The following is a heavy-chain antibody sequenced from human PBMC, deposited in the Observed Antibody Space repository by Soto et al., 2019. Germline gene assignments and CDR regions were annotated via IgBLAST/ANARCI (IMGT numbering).Heavy chain of an antibody. CDR2: IYYSGSA. J-gene: IGHJ4*02. Sequence: SESLSLTCTISGGSISGFYWGWIRQPPGKGLEWIGNIYYSGSANYDPSLRSRVTISLNTSKNQFSLNLNSVTAADTAIYYCARWTYCGGDCYWLDFWGQGTLVTVS. V-gene: IGHV4-59*01. D-gene: IGHD2-21*02. CDR1: GGSISGFY. CDR3: ARWTYCGGDCYWLDF.